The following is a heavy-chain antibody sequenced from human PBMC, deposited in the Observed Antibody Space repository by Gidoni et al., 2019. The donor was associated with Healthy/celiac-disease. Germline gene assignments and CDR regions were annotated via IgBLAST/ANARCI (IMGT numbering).Heavy chain of an antibody. CDR2: ISVDGSNK. Sequence: QVQLVESGGGVFQPGRSLRLACAASGFTFSSSALHWIRQAPGKGLDGVAVISVDGSNKYYADSVKGRLTIARDNSKNTLYLQMNSLRAEDSAVYYCAREGGGLAAFDIWGQGTMVTVSS. CDR1: GFTFSSSA. D-gene: IGHD3-10*01. CDR3: AREGGGLAAFDI. J-gene: IGHJ3*02. V-gene: IGHV3-30-3*01.